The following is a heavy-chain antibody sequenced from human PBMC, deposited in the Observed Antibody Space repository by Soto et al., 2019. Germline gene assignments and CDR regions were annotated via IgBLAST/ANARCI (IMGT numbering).Heavy chain of an antibody. J-gene: IGHJ6*02. CDR1: GFTFSSYS. V-gene: IGHV3-64*02. CDR3: ARGRLHRTSATFYYGMDV. Sequence: PGGSLRLSCAASGFTFSSYSLHWVRQAPGKGLEYVAGVTNDGGSTYYADSMKGRFTISRDNSKNTLYLQMGSLRAEDMAVYYCARGRLHRTSATFYYGMDVWGQGITVTVSS. D-gene: IGHD4-4*01. CDR2: VTNDGGST.